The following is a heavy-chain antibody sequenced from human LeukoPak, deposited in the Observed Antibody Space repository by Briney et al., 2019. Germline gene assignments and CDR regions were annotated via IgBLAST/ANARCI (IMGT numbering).Heavy chain of an antibody. CDR3: ARGRRDTQYQVFDY. D-gene: IGHD2-2*01. J-gene: IGHJ4*02. CDR2: IKKDGSEK. CDR1: GFSFSNYW. V-gene: IGHV3-7*01. Sequence: PGGSLRLSCVASGFSFSNYWMNWVRQAPGKGLEWVANIKKDGSEKYYVDSVKGRFTISRDNAKNSLYLQMSSLRDEDTAVYYCARGRRDTQYQVFDYWGQGTLVTVSS.